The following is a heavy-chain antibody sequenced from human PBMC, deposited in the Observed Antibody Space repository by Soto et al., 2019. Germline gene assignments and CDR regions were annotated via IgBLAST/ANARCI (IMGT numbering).Heavy chain of an antibody. CDR3: ARDPQTYSSSWYYFDY. CDR2: IWHDGSNK. CDR1: GFTFSSYG. D-gene: IGHD6-13*01. V-gene: IGHV3-33*01. J-gene: IGHJ4*02. Sequence: QVQLVESGGGVVQPGRSLRLSCAASGFTFSSYGMHWVRQAPGKGLEWVAVIWHDGSNKYYADSVKGRFTISRDNSKNTLYLQMNSLRAEDTAVYYCARDPQTYSSSWYYFDYWGQGTLVTVSS.